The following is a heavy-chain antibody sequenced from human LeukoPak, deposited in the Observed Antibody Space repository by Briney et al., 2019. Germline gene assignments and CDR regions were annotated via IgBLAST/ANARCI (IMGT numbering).Heavy chain of an antibody. J-gene: IGHJ4*02. D-gene: IGHD3-10*01. CDR2: IKQDGSEK. Sequence: PGGSLRLSCAAPGFTFSSYCMTWVRQAPGKGLEGVANIKQDGSEKNFVDFVKGRFTISRDNAKNTLYLQMDSLRDEDTAVYYCARDFRECSLDYWGQGTLVTVSS. V-gene: IGHV3-7*01. CDR3: ARDFRECSLDY. CDR1: GFTFSSYC.